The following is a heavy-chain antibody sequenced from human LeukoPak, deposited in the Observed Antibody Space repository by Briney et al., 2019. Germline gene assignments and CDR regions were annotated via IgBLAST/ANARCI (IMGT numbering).Heavy chain of an antibody. CDR3: ARSHYYYYYMDV. J-gene: IGHJ6*03. CDR2: IYSGGST. V-gene: IGHV3-53*01. CDR1: GFTVSSNY. Sequence: GGSLRLSCAASGFTVSSNYMSWVRQAPGKGLEWVSVIYSGGSTYYADSVKGRFTIPRDNSKNTLYLQMSSLRAEDTAVYYCARSHYYYYYMDVWGKGTTVTISS.